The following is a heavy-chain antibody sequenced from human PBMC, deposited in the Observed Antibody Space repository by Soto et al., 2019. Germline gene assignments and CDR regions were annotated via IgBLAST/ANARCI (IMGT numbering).Heavy chain of an antibody. CDR2: IWHSGSV. CDR3: ARTGTYHHFWSGDY. D-gene: IGHD3-3*02. V-gene: IGHV4-38-2*02. J-gene: IGHJ4*02. CDR1: GFSINTNYY. Sequence: PSETLSLTCTVSGFSINTNYYWGWIRQPPGKGLEWIGSIWHSGSVYYNPSLKSRVTMSIDTSKNEFSLRLNSMTAADTAVYFCARTGTYHHFWSGDYWGLGTLVTVSS.